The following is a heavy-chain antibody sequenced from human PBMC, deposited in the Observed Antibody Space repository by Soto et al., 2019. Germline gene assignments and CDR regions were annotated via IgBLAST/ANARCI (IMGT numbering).Heavy chain of an antibody. D-gene: IGHD6-19*01. Sequence: QVQLVQSGAEVKKPGASVKVSCKASGYTFTSYAMHWVRQAPGQRLEWMGWINAGNGNTKYSQKFQGRVTITRETSASTAYMELSSVRSEDTAVYYCARGSVAGEGAFDTWGQGTMVTVSS. J-gene: IGHJ3*02. V-gene: IGHV1-3*01. CDR3: ARGSVAGEGAFDT. CDR1: GYTFTSYA. CDR2: INAGNGNT.